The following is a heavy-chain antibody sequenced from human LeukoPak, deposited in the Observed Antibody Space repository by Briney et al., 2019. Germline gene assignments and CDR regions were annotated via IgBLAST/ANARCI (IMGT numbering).Heavy chain of an antibody. CDR1: GGTFSSYA. CDR3: ATKAGWAPNYYYYYYMDV. D-gene: IGHD1-26*01. CDR2: IIPIFGTA. Sequence: ASVKVSCKASGGTFSSYAISWVRQAPGQGLEWMGGIIPIFGTANYAQKLQGRVSITTDESTSTAYMELSSLRSEDTAVYYCATKAGWAPNYYYYYYMDVWGKGTTVTVSS. J-gene: IGHJ6*03. V-gene: IGHV1-69*05.